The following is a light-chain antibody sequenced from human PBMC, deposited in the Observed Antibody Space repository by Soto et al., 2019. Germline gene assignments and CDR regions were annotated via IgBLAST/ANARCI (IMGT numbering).Light chain of an antibody. V-gene: IGKV1-9*01. CDR3: QHLSSYPSIT. CDR2: AAS. J-gene: IGKJ5*01. CDR1: QDISTY. Sequence: DIQLTQSPSFLSASVGARVTFTCRASQDISTYLAWYQQKPGKAPKLLIYAASTLQSGVPSRFSGSGSGTEFTLTIRSLQPEDFATYYCQHLSSYPSITVGQGTRLEI.